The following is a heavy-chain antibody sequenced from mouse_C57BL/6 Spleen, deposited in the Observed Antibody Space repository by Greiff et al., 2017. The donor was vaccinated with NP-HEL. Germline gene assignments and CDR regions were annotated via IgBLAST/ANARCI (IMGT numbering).Heavy chain of an antibody. CDR3: ASGWLSPSWYFDV. J-gene: IGHJ1*03. Sequence: QVQLQQSGAELVKPGASVKMSCKASGYTFTSYWITWVKQRPGQGLEWIGDIYPGSGSTNYNEKFKSKATLTVDTSSSTAYMQLSSLTSEDSAVYYCASGWLSPSWYFDVWGTGTTVTVSS. CDR2: IYPGSGST. D-gene: IGHD1-1*02. V-gene: IGHV1-55*01. CDR1: GYTFTSYW.